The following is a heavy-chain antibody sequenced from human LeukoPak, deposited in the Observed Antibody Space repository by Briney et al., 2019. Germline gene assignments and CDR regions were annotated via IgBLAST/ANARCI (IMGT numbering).Heavy chain of an antibody. CDR2: IYTGGST. CDR1: GGSISSYY. Sequence: SETLSLTCTDSGGSISSYYWSWIRQPAGKGLEWIGRIYTGGSTNYNPSLKSRVTMSVDPSTNQFYLKLSSVTAADTAVYYCGRDFHFLGIAVAGTRGGFDYWGQGTQVTVSS. V-gene: IGHV4-4*07. D-gene: IGHD6-19*01. CDR3: GRDFHFLGIAVAGTRGGFDY. J-gene: IGHJ4*02.